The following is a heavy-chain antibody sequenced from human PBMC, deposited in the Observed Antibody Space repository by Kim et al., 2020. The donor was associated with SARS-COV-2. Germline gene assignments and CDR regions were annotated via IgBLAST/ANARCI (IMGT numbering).Heavy chain of an antibody. CDR2: IRNSGGST. Sequence: GGSLRLSCAASEFTFNTYTMSWVRQAPGKGLEWVSGIRNSGGSTVYADSVRGRFTISRDNSKNTLYLQMDSLRVDDTAIYYCAKVTSGSSGWFEYFQQWGQGTLVTVSS. CDR3: AKVTSGSSGWFEYFQQ. J-gene: IGHJ1*01. D-gene: IGHD6-19*01. V-gene: IGHV3-23*01. CDR1: EFTFNTYT.